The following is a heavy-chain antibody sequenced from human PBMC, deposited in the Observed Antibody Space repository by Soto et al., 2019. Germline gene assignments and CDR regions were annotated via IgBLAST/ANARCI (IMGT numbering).Heavy chain of an antibody. D-gene: IGHD3-10*01. Sequence: SQTLSLTCVISGDSVSSNSAAWNWIRQSPSRGLEWLGRTYYRSKWYNDYAVSVKGRITINPDTSTNKFSLHLRSVTPEDAAVYYCVRDVGFDFDHCGQGAIVTVYS. CDR3: VRDVGFDFDH. CDR1: GDSVSSNSAA. V-gene: IGHV6-1*01. J-gene: IGHJ4*02. CDR2: TYYRSKWYN.